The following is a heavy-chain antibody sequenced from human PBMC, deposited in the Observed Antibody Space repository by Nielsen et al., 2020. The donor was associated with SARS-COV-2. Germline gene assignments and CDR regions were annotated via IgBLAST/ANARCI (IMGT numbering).Heavy chain of an antibody. Sequence: GRQAPGKGLEYVSAISSNGGSTYYANSVKGRFTISRDNSKNTLYLQMGSLRAEDMAVYYCARGSNPVTYYFDYWGQGTLVTVSS. V-gene: IGHV3-64*01. CDR2: ISSNGGST. D-gene: IGHD4-17*01. J-gene: IGHJ4*02. CDR3: ARGSNPVTYYFDY.